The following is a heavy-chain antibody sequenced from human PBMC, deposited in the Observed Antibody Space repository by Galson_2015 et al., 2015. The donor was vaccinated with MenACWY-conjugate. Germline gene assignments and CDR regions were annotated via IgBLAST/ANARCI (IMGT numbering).Heavy chain of an antibody. CDR1: GFIFSSYA. CDR3: ARALMGIAPTDAFDI. V-gene: IGHV3-23*01. CDR2: ITAGPITP. Sequence: SLRLFCAGSGFIFSSYAVSWVRQAPGKGLEWVSAITAGPITPYYIASVKGRFTISRDNSKNTLFLQMNSLRAEDTALYFCARALMGIAPTDAFDIWGPGTMVTVSS. J-gene: IGHJ3*02. D-gene: IGHD2-8*01.